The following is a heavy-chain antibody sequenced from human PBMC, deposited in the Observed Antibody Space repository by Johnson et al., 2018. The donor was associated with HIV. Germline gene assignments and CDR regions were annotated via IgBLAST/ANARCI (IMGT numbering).Heavy chain of an antibody. CDR1: GFTFSSYW. V-gene: IGHV3-30*18. CDR2: ISYDGSNK. D-gene: IGHD6-6*01. Sequence: QVQLVESGGGLVQPGGSLRLSCAASGFTFSSYWMHWVRQAPGKGLVWVAVISYDGSNKHYADSVKGRFTISRDNAKNSLYLQMNSLRAEDTAVYYCAKEYSSSSRDLANWGQGTMVTVSS. J-gene: IGHJ3*01. CDR3: AKEYSSSSRDLAN.